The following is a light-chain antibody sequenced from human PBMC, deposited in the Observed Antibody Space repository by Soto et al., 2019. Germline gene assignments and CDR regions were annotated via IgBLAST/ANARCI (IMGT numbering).Light chain of an antibody. CDR2: DVS. Sequence: QSVLTQPASVSGSPGQSITIPCSGTSSDVGSYNVVSWYQQHPGKAPKLVIYDVSNRPSGVSPHFSGAKSGNTASLTIAGLQAEDEADSYCSSYTRRSTYVFGTGTKVTVL. V-gene: IGLV2-14*03. CDR1: SSDVGSYNV. J-gene: IGLJ1*01. CDR3: SSYTRRSTYV.